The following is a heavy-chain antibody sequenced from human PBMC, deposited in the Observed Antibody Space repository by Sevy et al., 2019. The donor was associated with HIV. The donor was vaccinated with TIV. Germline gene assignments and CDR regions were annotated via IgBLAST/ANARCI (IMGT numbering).Heavy chain of an antibody. V-gene: IGHV4-31*03. Sequence: SETLSLTCTVSGGSISSGGYYWSWIRQHPGKGLEWIGYIYYSGSTYYNPSLKSRVTISVDTSKNQFSLKLSSVTAADTAVYHCARDTGGYSNNDDYYYYYMDVWGKGTTVTVSS. D-gene: IGHD4-4*01. CDR3: ARDTGGYSNNDDYYYYYMDV. J-gene: IGHJ6*03. CDR1: GGSISSGGYY. CDR2: IYYSGST.